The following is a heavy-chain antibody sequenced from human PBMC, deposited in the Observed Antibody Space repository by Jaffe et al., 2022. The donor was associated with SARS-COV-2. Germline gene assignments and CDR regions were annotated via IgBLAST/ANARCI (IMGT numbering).Heavy chain of an antibody. V-gene: IGHV1-2*06. CDR1: GYTFTGYY. Sequence: QVQLVQSGAEVKKPGASVKVSCKASGYTFTGYYMHWVRQAPGQGLEWMGRINPNSGGTNYAQKFQGRVTMTRDTSISTAYMELSRLRSDDTAVYYCAAAAAGTSAYYYYGMDVWGQGTTVTVSS. J-gene: IGHJ6*02. CDR3: AAAAAGTSAYYYYGMDV. CDR2: INPNSGGT. D-gene: IGHD6-13*01.